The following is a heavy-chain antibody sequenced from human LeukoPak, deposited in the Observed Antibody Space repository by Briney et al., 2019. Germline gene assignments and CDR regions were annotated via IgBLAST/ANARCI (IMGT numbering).Heavy chain of an antibody. CDR1: GFTFSSYS. J-gene: IGHJ6*03. D-gene: IGHD3-16*02. V-gene: IGHV3-48*01. Sequence: GGSPRLSCAASGFTFSSYSMNWVRQAPGKGLEWVSYISSSSSTIYYADSVKGRFTISRDNAKNSLYLQMNSLRAEDTAVYYCAREYRGYYYYMDVWGKGTTVTVSS. CDR3: AREYRGYYYYMDV. CDR2: ISSSSSTI.